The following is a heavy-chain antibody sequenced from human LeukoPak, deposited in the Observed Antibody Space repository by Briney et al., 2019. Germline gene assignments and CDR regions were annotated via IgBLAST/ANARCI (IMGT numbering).Heavy chain of an antibody. D-gene: IGHD3-10*01. V-gene: IGHV5-51*01. J-gene: IGHJ6*02. CDR1: GYSFTSYW. CDR2: IYPGDSDT. CDR3: ARYLITMVREIRPRYYYYGMDV. Sequence: LGESLKISCKGSGYSFTSYWIGWVRQMPGKGLEWMGIIYPGDSDTRYSPSFQGQVTISADKSISTAYLQWSSLKASDTAMYYCARYLITMVREIRPRYYYYGMDVWGQGTTVTVSS.